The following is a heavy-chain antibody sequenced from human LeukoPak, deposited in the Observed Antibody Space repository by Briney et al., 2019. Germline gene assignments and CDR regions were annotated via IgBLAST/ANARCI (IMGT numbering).Heavy chain of an antibody. CDR3: AKDPGNGYDFWSGYSDNWFDP. J-gene: IGHJ5*02. CDR1: GFTFDDYA. V-gene: IGHV3-43*02. CDR2: ISGDGGST. D-gene: IGHD3-3*01. Sequence: GGSLRLSCAASGFTFDDYAMHWVRQAPGKGLEWVSLISGDGGSTYYADSVKGRFTISRDNSKNSPYLQMNSLRTEDTALYYCAKDPGNGYDFWSGYSDNWFDPWGQGTLVTVSS.